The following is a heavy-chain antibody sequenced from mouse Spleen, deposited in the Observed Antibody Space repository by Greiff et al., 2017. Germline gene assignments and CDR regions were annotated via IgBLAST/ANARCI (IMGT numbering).Heavy chain of an antibody. V-gene: IGHV5-9-3*01. CDR2: ISSGGGNT. J-gene: IGHJ2*01. CDR3: ARHYGSWYFDY. Sequence: EVQRVESGGGLVKLGGSLKLSCAASGFTFSSYAMSWVRQTPEKRLEWVATISSGGGNTYYPDSVKGRFTISRDNAKNTLYLQMSSLKSEDTAMYYCARHYGSWYFDYWGQGTTLTVSS. CDR1: GFTFSSYA. D-gene: IGHD1-2*01.